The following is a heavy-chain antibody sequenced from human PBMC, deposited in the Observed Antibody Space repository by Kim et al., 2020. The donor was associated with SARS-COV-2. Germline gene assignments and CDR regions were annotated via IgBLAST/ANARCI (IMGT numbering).Heavy chain of an antibody. CDR1: GGSISSSDYY. D-gene: IGHD2-8*02. CDR2: IYYTGTT. V-gene: IGHV4-39*01. CDR3: ARHGCTGGVCYFDP. J-gene: IGHJ5*02. Sequence: SETLSLTCTVSGGSISSSDYYWGWTRQPPGKGLEWIGSIYYTGTTYYNPSLKSRVTISVDTSKNQFSLKLSSVTDATVYYCARHGCTGGVCYFDPWGQGTLVTVSS.